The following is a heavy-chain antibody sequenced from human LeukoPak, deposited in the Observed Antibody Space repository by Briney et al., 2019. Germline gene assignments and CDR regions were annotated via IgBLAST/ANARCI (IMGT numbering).Heavy chain of an antibody. D-gene: IGHD4-11*01. Sequence: PSETLSLTCAVYGGSFSGYYWGWIRQPPGKGLEWIGSIYYSGSTYYNPSLRSRVTISVDTSKNQFSLKLSSVTAADTAVYYCARATDYPWYFDYWGQGTLVTVSS. J-gene: IGHJ4*02. V-gene: IGHV4-34*01. CDR3: ARATDYPWYFDY. CDR1: GGSFSGYY. CDR2: IYYSGST.